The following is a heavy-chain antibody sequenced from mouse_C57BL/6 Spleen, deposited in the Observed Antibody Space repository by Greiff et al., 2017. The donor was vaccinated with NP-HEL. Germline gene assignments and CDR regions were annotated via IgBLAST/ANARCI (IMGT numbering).Heavy chain of an antibody. Sequence: EVKVVESGEGLVKPGGSLKLSCAASGFTFSSYAMSWVRQTPEKRLEWVAYISSGGDYIYYADTVKGRFTISRDNARNTLYLQMSSLKSEDTAMYYCTRADYYGSSLYWYFDVWGTGTTVTVSS. CDR2: ISSGGDYI. V-gene: IGHV5-9-1*02. CDR1: GFTFSSYA. J-gene: IGHJ1*03. CDR3: TRADYYGSSLYWYFDV. D-gene: IGHD1-1*01.